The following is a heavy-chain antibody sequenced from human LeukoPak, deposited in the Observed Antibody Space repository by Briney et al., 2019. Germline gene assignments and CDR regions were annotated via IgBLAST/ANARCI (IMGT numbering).Heavy chain of an antibody. CDR3: AREAYYYDSSGYYPLDH. D-gene: IGHD3-22*01. CDR2: ISAYNSNT. V-gene: IGHV1-18*01. Sequence: ASVKVSCKASGGTFSNYAINWVRQAPGQGLEWMGWISAYNSNTNYAQKLQGRVTMTTDTSTSTAYMELRSLRSDDTAVYYCAREAYYYDSSGYYPLDHWGQGTLVTVSS. J-gene: IGHJ4*02. CDR1: GGTFSNYA.